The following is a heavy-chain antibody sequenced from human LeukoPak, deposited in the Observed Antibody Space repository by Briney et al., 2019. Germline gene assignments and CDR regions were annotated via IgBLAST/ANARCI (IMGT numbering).Heavy chain of an antibody. V-gene: IGHV4-34*01. D-gene: IGHD1-14*01. J-gene: IGHJ4*02. CDR3: ARVPNQSKYSVGNY. Sequence: SETLSLTCAVYGGSFSGYYWSWIRQPPGKGLEWIGEINHSGSTNYNPSLKSRVTISVDTSKNQFSLKLSSVTAADTAVYYCARVPNQSKYSVGNYWGQGTLVTVSS. CDR1: GGSFSGYY. CDR2: INHSGST.